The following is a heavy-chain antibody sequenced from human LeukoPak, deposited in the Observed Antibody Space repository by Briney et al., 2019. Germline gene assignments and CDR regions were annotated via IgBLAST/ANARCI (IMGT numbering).Heavy chain of an antibody. CDR3: AKDSVDLLWSNPYYYYGMDV. CDR2: IWYDGSNK. CDR1: GFTFSSYG. Sequence: PGGSLRLSCAASGFTFSSYGMHWVRQAPGKGLEWVAVIWYDGSNKYYADSVKGRFTISRDNSKNTLYLQMNSLRAEDTAVYYCAKDSVDLLWSNPYYYYGMDVWGQGTTVTVSS. D-gene: IGHD3-10*01. J-gene: IGHJ6*02. V-gene: IGHV3-33*06.